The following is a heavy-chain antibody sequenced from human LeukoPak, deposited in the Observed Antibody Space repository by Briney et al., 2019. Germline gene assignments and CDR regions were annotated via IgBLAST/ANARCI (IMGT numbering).Heavy chain of an antibody. Sequence: GGTLRLSCAASGFTFSSYGMSWVRQAPGKGLEWVSAISGSGGSTYYADSVKGRFTISRDNSKNTLYLQMNSLRAEDTAVYYCAKERDYYDSSGYYHYWGQGTLVTVSS. D-gene: IGHD3-22*01. CDR2: ISGSGGST. V-gene: IGHV3-23*01. CDR3: AKERDYYDSSGYYHY. CDR1: GFTFSSYG. J-gene: IGHJ4*02.